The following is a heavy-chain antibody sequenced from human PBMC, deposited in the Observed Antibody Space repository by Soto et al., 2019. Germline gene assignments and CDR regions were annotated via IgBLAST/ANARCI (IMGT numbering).Heavy chain of an antibody. CDR1: GFTFSNYA. CDR3: AKGGPLLGSSYGTKGDFDY. Sequence: EVQLLESGGGLVQPGGSLRLSCAASGFTFSNYAMNWVRQAPGKGLEWVSTISGSGDSTYYADSVKGRLTISRHNSKNMVYLQMNSLRAEDTAVYYCAKGGPLLGSSYGTKGDFDYWGQGTLVTVSS. CDR2: ISGSGDST. V-gene: IGHV3-23*01. J-gene: IGHJ4*02. D-gene: IGHD5-18*01.